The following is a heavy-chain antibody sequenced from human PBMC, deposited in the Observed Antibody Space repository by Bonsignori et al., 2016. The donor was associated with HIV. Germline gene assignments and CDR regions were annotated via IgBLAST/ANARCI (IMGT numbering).Heavy chain of an antibody. CDR3: ARDLNWAFDY. CDR2: VGRTPDFI. V-gene: IGHV3-48*02. J-gene: IGHJ4*02. D-gene: IGHD7-27*01. Sequence: WIRQPPGKGLEWVAYVGRTPDFIWYADSVKGRFTISRDNAKNSVYVQMNSLRDEDTAVYYCARDLNWAFDYWGQGSLVTVSS.